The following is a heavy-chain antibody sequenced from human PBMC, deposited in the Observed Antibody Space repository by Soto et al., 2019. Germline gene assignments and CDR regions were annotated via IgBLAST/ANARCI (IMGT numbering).Heavy chain of an antibody. CDR2: IWYGGSNI. CDR3: ARDREQWLVGYYFDY. D-gene: IGHD6-19*01. CDR1: GFTFSRYG. Sequence: GGSLRLSCAASGFTFSRYGMHWVRQAPGRGLEWVAVIWYGGSNIYYADSVKGRFTISRDNSKDTLALQMNSLRGEDTAVYYCARDREQWLVGYYFDYWGQGTKVTVSS. J-gene: IGHJ4*02. V-gene: IGHV3-33*01.